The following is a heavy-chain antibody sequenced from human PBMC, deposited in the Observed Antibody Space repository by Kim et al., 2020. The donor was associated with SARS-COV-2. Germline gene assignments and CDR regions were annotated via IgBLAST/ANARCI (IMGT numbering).Heavy chain of an antibody. CDR1: GGSISSSSYY. CDR3: ARGGSGLFDY. CDR2: IYYSGST. D-gene: IGHD6-19*01. J-gene: IGHJ4*02. V-gene: IGHV4-39*01. Sequence: SETLSLTCTVSGGSISSSSYYWGWIRQPPGKGLEWIGSIYYSGSTYYNPSLKSRVTISVDTSKNQFSLRLSSVTAADTAVYYCARGGSGLFDYWGQGTLVTVSS.